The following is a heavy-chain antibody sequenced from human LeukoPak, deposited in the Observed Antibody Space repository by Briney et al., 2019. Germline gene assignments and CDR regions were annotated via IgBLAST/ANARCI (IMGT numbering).Heavy chain of an antibody. V-gene: IGHV3-7*01. CDR2: IKQDGSEK. CDR3: ARDRGYSGSYWHYFDY. Sequence: GGSLRLSCAASGFTFSSYWMSWVRQAPGKGLEWVANIKQDGSEKYYVDSVKGRFTISGDNAKNSLYLQMNSLRAEDTAVYYCARDRGYSGSYWHYFDYWGQGTLVTVSS. J-gene: IGHJ4*02. D-gene: IGHD1-26*01. CDR1: GFTFSSYW.